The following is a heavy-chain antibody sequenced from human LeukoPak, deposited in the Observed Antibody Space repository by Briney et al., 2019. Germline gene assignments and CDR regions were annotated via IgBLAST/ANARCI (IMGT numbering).Heavy chain of an antibody. CDR2: ISYSGNT. Sequence: PSETLSLTCTVSGDSISSYYWSWIRQPPGKGLEWIGYISYSGNTYYNPSLKSRLTISVDTSKNQFSLRVNSVTAADTAVYYCARGGWLPRWGQGTLVTVSS. V-gene: IGHV4-59*12. J-gene: IGHJ4*02. CDR3: ARGGWLPR. D-gene: IGHD5-24*01. CDR1: GDSISSYY.